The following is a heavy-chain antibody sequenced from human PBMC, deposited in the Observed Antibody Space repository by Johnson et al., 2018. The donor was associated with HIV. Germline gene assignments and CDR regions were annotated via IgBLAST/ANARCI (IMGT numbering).Heavy chain of an antibody. V-gene: IGHV3-15*01. Sequence: VQLVESGGGVVRPGGSLRLSCAASGFTFSHAWMTWVRQAPGKGLEWIGRIKSKTDGGTTEYAEPVKGRFTISRDDSKNTLYLQMNSLTTEDTAVYYCTTYATMITMYVEIKGGAFDIWGQGTMVTVSS. CDR1: GFTFSHAW. D-gene: IGHD3-16*01. J-gene: IGHJ3*02. CDR2: IKSKTDGGTT. CDR3: TTYATMITMYVEIKGGAFDI.